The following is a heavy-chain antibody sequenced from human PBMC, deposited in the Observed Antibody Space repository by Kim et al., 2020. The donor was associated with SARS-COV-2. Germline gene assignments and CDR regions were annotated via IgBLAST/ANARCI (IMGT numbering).Heavy chain of an antibody. D-gene: IGHD3-10*01. V-gene: IGHV4-34*01. J-gene: IGHJ6*02. CDR3: ARSSRGGVYYGSGSPRGRSRNYYYYGMDV. CDR2: INHSGST. Sequence: SETLSLTCAVYGGSFSGYYWSWIRQPPGKGLEWIGEINHSGSTNYNPSLKSRVTISVDTSKNQFSLKLSSVTAADTAVYYCARSSRGGVYYGSGSPRGRSRNYYYYGMDVWGQGTTVTVSS. CDR1: GGSFSGYY.